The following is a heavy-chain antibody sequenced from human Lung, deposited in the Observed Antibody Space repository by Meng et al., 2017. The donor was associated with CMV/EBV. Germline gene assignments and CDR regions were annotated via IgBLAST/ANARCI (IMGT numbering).Heavy chain of an antibody. CDR3: ARDLGGSKATFDY. V-gene: IGHV3-7*01. Sequence: ESXKISXAASGFTFNTYWMSWVRQAPGKGLEWVANIKEDGSDKYYLDSVKGRLTISKDNAKNSLYLQMNSLRAEDTAVYYCARDLGGSKATFDYWGQGTXVTVSS. CDR1: GFTFNTYW. D-gene: IGHD3-16*01. CDR2: IKEDGSDK. J-gene: IGHJ4*02.